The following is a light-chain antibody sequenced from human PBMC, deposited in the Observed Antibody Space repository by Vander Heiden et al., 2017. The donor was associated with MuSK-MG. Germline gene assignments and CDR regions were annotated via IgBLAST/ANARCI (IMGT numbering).Light chain of an antibody. CDR3: QQWSYCVPAYT. CDR2: GAS. CDR1: QSIGSD. J-gene: IGKJ2*01. V-gene: IGKV3-15*01. Sequence: EIVMTQSPATLSLSPGERATLSCRASQSIGSDLAWYQQKPGQAPRLLIYGASTRATGIPARFSGTGSGTEFTLTISSLQSEDFAVYYCQQWSYCVPAYTFGPGTKLEIK.